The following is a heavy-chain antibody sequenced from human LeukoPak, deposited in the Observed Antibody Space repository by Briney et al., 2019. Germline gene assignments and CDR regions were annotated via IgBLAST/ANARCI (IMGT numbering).Heavy chain of an antibody. J-gene: IGHJ4*02. D-gene: IGHD6-19*01. Sequence: ASVKVSCKASGYTLTSYGITWVRQAPGQGLEWMGWISAYNGNTIYAQKLRGRVTMTTGTSTSTAYMELRSLRSDDTAVYYCARDRSIAVASEIDYWGQGTLVTVSS. CDR3: ARDRSIAVASEIDY. CDR2: ISAYNGNT. V-gene: IGHV1-18*01. CDR1: GYTLTSYG.